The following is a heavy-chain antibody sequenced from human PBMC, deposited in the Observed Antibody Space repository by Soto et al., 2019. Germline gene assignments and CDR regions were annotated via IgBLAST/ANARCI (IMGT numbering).Heavy chain of an antibody. CDR2: IYYRGTT. D-gene: IGHD4-17*01. CDR1: GGSINSGDYY. Sequence: QVQLQESGPGLVKPSQTLSLTCTVSGGSINSGDYYWSWIRQPPGKGLEWIGYIYYRGTTYYNPPLRSRGTISIDTSKNHFFLNLSSVTAADTAVYYCARIGLTTALLWGQGTLVTVSS. V-gene: IGHV4-30-4*01. J-gene: IGHJ4*02. CDR3: ARIGLTTALL.